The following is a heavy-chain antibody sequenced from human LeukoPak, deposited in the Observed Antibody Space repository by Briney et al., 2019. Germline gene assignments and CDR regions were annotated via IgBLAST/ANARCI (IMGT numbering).Heavy chain of an antibody. CDR2: ISSYNGKT. J-gene: IGHJ6*02. CDR1: GYTFSTYG. V-gene: IGHV1-18*01. Sequence: ASVKVSCKASGYTFSTYGIIWVRQAPGQGPEWMGWISSYNGKTTYAQKFQGRVTMTTDASTSTAYMELRSLRSDDTAVYYCARVNDYGSGMDVWGQGTTVTVSS. D-gene: IGHD3-10*01. CDR3: ARVNDYGSGMDV.